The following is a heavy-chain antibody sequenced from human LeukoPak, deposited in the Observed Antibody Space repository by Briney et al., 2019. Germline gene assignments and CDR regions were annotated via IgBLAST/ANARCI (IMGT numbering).Heavy chain of an antibody. V-gene: IGHV4-59*01. CDR2: IYYSGST. CDR1: GGSISSYY. D-gene: IGHD6-19*01. J-gene: IGHJ4*02. CDR3: ARGESSGWSLFDY. Sequence: TSETPSLTCTVSGGSISSYYWSWIRQPPGKGLEWIGYIYYSGSTNYNPSLKSRVTISVDTSKNQFSLKLSSVTAADTAVYYCARGESSGWSLFDYWGQGTLVTVSS.